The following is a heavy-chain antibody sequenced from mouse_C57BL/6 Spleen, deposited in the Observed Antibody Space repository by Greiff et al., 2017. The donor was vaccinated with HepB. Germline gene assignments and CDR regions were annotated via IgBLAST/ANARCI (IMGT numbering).Heavy chain of an antibody. Sequence: EVKVEESGGGLVKPGGSLKLSCAASGFTFSDYGMHWVRQAPEKGLEWVAYISSGSSTIYYADTVKGRFTISRDNAKNTLFLQMTSLRSEDTAMYYCATYDFDYWGQGTTLTVSS. CDR2: ISSGSSTI. V-gene: IGHV5-17*01. J-gene: IGHJ2*01. CDR3: ATYDFDY. CDR1: GFTFSDYG.